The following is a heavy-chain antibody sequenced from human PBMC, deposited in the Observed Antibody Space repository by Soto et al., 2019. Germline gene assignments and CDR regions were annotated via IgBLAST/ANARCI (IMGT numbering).Heavy chain of an antibody. D-gene: IGHD3-9*01. Sequence: PSETLSLTCTVSGDSISSSSYYWGWIRQPPGKGLEWIGSIYYSGSTYYNPSLKSRVTISVDTSKNQFSLKLSSVTAADTAVYYCARLYYDILTGYSGGPYFDYWGQGTLVTVSS. CDR2: IYYSGST. CDR1: GDSISSSSYY. J-gene: IGHJ4*02. V-gene: IGHV4-39*01. CDR3: ARLYYDILTGYSGGPYFDY.